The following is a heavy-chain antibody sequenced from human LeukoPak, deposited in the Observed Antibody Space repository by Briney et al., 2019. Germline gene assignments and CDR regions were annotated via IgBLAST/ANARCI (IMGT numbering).Heavy chain of an antibody. CDR3: ARSLSQAYGTDV. Sequence: SETLSLTCTVSGGSISSYYWSWIRQPPGKGLEWIGYIYYSGSTNYNPSLKSRVTISVDTSKNQFSLKLSSVTAADTAVYYCARSLSQAYGTDVWGQGTTVTVSS. CDR1: GGSISSYY. CDR2: IYYSGST. V-gene: IGHV4-59*01. J-gene: IGHJ6*02.